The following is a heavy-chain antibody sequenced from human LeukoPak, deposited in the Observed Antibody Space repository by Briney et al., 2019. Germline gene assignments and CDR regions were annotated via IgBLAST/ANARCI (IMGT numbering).Heavy chain of an antibody. CDR3: AKGGYTYGP. V-gene: IGHV3-23*01. Sequence: GGSLRLSCVASGFTFSDYAVTWVRQAPGKGLEWVSAISGSGNSTFYADSVKGRFTISRDNSKNTLYLQMNSLRAEDTALYYCAKGGYTYGPWGQGTLVTISS. D-gene: IGHD5-18*01. J-gene: IGHJ5*02. CDR2: ISGSGNST. CDR1: GFTFSDYA.